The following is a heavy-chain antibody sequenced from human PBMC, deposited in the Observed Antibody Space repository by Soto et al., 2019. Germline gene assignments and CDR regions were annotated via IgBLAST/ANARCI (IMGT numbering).Heavy chain of an antibody. CDR2: IIPIFGTT. CDR1: GGTFSSYP. CDR3: ARPRTTATTKGYDY. V-gene: IGHV1-69*01. D-gene: IGHD1-1*01. J-gene: IGHJ4*02. Sequence: QVQLVQSGAEVKKPGSSVRVSCKASGGTFSSYPIGWVRQAPGQGLEWMGLIIPIFGTTNYAQRFQGRVTISADESTSTAYMELISLRYEDTAVYFCARPRTTATTKGYDYWGQGTLVTVSS.